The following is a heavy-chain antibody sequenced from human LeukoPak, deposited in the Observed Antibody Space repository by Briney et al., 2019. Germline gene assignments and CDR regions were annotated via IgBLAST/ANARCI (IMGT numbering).Heavy chain of an antibody. J-gene: IGHJ6*03. CDR1: GGSISSNSDY. Sequence: SQTLSLTCTVSGGSISSNSDYWSWIRQPAGKELEWNGRFYSSGSTSYNPSLKSRVTISVVTSKNQFSLRLTSVTAADTAVYYCVRGSRQLGNYYYYMDVWGKGTTVTVSS. V-gene: IGHV4-61*02. CDR2: FYSSGST. CDR3: VRGSRQLGNYYYYMDV. D-gene: IGHD6-6*01.